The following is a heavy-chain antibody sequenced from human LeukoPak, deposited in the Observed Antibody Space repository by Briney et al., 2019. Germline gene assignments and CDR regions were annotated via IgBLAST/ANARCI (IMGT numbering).Heavy chain of an antibody. CDR2: IYYSGST. Sequence: SETLSLTCTVSGGSISSSSYYWGWIRQPPGKGLEWIGSIYYSGSTYYNPSLKSRVTISVDTSKNQFSLKLSSVTAADTAVYYCARGEAYYYESRDYYSSYYFDSWGQGTLVTVSS. V-gene: IGHV4-39*07. CDR3: ARGEAYYYESRDYYSSYYFDS. CDR1: GGSISSSSYY. J-gene: IGHJ4*02. D-gene: IGHD3-22*01.